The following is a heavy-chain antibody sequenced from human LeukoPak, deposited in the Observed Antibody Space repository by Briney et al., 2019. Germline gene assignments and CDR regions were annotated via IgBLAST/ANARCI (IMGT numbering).Heavy chain of an antibody. D-gene: IGHD3-3*01. V-gene: IGHV5-51*01. CDR3: ARPYDFWSGTGAFDI. Sequence: GESLKISCKGSGYSFTSYWIGWVRQMPGKGLEWMGIIYPGDFDTRYSPSFQGQVTISADKSISTAYLQWSSLKASDTAMYYCARPYDFWSGTGAFDIWGQGTMVTVSS. CDR1: GYSFTSYW. CDR2: IYPGDFDT. J-gene: IGHJ3*02.